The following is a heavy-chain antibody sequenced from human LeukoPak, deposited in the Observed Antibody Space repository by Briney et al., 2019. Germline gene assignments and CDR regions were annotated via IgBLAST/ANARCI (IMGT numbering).Heavy chain of an antibody. J-gene: IGHJ3*02. CDR2: IYTSGST. V-gene: IGHV4-4*09. CDR3: ARQKCTSTSCLTKNAFDI. CDR1: GSSSGYY. D-gene: IGHD2-2*01. Sequence: EASETLSLTCTVSGSSSGYYWRWIRQPPGKGLEWIGYIYTSGSTNYNPSLESRVTISVDTSKNQFSLDLSSVTAADTAVYYCARQKCTSTSCLTKNAFDIWGQGTMVTVSS.